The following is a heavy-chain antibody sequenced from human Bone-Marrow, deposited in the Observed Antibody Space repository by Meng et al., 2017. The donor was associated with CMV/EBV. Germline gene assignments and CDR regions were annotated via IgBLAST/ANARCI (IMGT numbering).Heavy chain of an antibody. CDR2: ISGSGGST. Sequence: GESLKISCAASGFTFSSYAMSWVRQAPGKGLEWVSAISGSGGSTYYADSVKGRFTISRDNSKNTLYLQMNSLRAEDTAVYYCAKDRAAAAGWFDPWGRGTLVTVSS. CDR1: GFTFSSYA. D-gene: IGHD6-13*01. CDR3: AKDRAAAAGWFDP. J-gene: IGHJ5*02. V-gene: IGHV3-23*01.